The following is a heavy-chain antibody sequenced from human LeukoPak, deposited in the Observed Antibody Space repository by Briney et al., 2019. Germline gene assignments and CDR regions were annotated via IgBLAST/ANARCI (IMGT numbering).Heavy chain of an antibody. J-gene: IGHJ4*02. D-gene: IGHD1-26*01. CDR1: GITFSSYW. CDR3: AMPYSGSYYSY. CDR2: IKSDGSST. Sequence: GGSLRLSCAASGITFSSYWMHWVRQAPGKGLVRVSLIKSDGSSTSYADSVKGRFTISRDNAENTLYLQMNSLRAEDTAVYYCAMPYSGSYYSYWGQGTLVTVSS. V-gene: IGHV3-74*01.